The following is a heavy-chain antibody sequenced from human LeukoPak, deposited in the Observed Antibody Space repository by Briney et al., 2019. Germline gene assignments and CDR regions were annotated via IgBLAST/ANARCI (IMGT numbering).Heavy chain of an antibody. CDR2: IYPGDSDT. D-gene: IGHD6-19*01. CDR3: ARPSGYSSGWYSTDY. V-gene: IGHV5-51*01. J-gene: IGHJ4*02. Sequence: VESLKISCKCSGYNYTSYWMGWVRQMPGKGVEWREIIYPGDSDTRYSPSFQGQVTISADKSISPAYLQWSSLNASDPAMYYCARPSGYSSGWYSTDYWGQGTLVTVSS. CDR1: GYNYTSYW.